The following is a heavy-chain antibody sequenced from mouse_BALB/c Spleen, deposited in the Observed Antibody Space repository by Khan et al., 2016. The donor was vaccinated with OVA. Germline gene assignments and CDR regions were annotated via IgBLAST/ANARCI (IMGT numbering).Heavy chain of an antibody. CDR2: ISYSGST. J-gene: IGHJ3*01. V-gene: IGHV3-8*02. CDR1: GDSITSGY. D-gene: IGHD2-4*01. Sequence: VQLQQSGPSLVKPSQTLSLTCSVTGDSITSGYWNWIRKFPGNKLEYMGYISYSGSTYYNPSLQSRISITRDNTTNQYYLQLNSVATEDTATYYCARYDYDYEWAFAYWGQGTLVTVSA. CDR3: ARYDYDYEWAFAY.